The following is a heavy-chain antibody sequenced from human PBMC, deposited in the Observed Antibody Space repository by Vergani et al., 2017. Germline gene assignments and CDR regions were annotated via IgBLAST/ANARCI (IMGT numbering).Heavy chain of an antibody. CDR1: GGSFSGYY. Sequence: QVQLQQWGAGLLKPSETLSLTCAVYGGSFSGYYWSWIRQPPGKGLEWIGYIYYSGSTYYNPSLKSRVTISVDTSKNQFSLKLSSVTAADTAVYYCARVFDYDSSGPGDYWGQGTLVTVSS. J-gene: IGHJ4*02. CDR2: IYYSGST. V-gene: IGHV4-34*01. D-gene: IGHD3-22*01. CDR3: ARVFDYDSSGPGDY.